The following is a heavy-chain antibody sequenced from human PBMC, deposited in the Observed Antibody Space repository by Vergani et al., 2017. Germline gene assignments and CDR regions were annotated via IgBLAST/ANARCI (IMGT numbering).Heavy chain of an antibody. CDR3: AXVISYYYDSSGPYGMDV. Sequence: EVQLVESGGGLVQPGGSLRLSCAASGFTFSSYAMSWVRQAPGKGLEWVSGISGSGGNTYYADSVKGRFTISRDNSKNTLYLQMNSLRAEDTAVYYCAXVISYYYDSSGPYGMDVWGQGTTVTVSS. J-gene: IGHJ6*02. D-gene: IGHD3-22*01. CDR2: ISGSGGNT. V-gene: IGHV3-23*04. CDR1: GFTFSSYA.